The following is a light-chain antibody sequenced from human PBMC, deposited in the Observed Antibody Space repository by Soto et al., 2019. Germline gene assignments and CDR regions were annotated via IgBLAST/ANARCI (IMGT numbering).Light chain of an antibody. CDR2: WAS. J-gene: IGKJ3*01. CDR1: QNIFYTPKNMNK. Sequence: DIVMTQSPDSLAVSLGERATINCKSSQNIFYTPKNMNKLAWDQQKPGQPPKLLIYWASTRGSGVPDRFSGSGSGTDFTLTISSLQAEDVAVYYCQQYYDIPFTFGPGTKVDIK. V-gene: IGKV4-1*01. CDR3: QQYYDIPFT.